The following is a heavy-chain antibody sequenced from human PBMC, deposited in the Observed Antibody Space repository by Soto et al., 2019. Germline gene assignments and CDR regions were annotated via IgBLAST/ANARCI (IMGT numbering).Heavy chain of an antibody. V-gene: IGHV3-23*01. Sequence: PGGSLRLSCAASGFTFSTYAMSWVRQAPRKGLEWVSAISGNGGDYTYYADSVKGRFTISRDNSKNTLYLQMNSLRAEDTAVYYCVPPCRYCSTTTPSWGQGTLVTVSS. CDR1: GFTFSTYA. D-gene: IGHD2-2*01. J-gene: IGHJ4*02. CDR3: VPPCRYCSTTTPS. CDR2: ISGNGGDYT.